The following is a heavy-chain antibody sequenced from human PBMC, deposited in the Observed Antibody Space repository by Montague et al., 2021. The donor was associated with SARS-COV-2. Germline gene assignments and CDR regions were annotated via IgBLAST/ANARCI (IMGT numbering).Heavy chain of an antibody. Sequence: SLRLSCAASGFTFSSYAMHWVRQAPGKGLEWVALTSYDGSNKYYVDSVKGRFTISRDNSKNTLYVQMNSLRAEDTAMYYCARAGSGCYRYGMDVWGQGTTVTVSS. CDR3: ARAGSGCYRYGMDV. J-gene: IGHJ6*02. V-gene: IGHV3-30*04. CDR1: GFTFSSYA. D-gene: IGHD3-10*01. CDR2: TSYDGSNK.